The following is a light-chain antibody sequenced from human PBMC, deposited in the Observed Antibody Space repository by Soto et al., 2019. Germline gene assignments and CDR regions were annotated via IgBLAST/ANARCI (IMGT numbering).Light chain of an antibody. Sequence: EIVLTQSPGTLSLSPGGRATLSCRASQSISGTLAWYQQKPGQAPRLLIHGASTRAPGFPARFSGSGSGTEFTLTISSLQSEDFAVYYCQQYNDWPWTFGQGTKVEIK. V-gene: IGKV3-15*01. J-gene: IGKJ1*01. CDR1: QSISGT. CDR2: GAS. CDR3: QQYNDWPWT.